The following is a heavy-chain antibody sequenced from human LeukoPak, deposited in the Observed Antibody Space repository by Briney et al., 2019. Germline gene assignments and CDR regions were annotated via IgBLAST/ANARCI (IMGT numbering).Heavy chain of an antibody. CDR1: GYTFTGYC. V-gene: IGHV1-2*02. CDR2: INPNSGGT. D-gene: IGHD3-22*01. Sequence: GASVKVSCKASGYTFTGYCMHWVRQAPGQGLEWMGWINPNSGGTNYAQKFQGRVTMTRDTSISTAYMELSRLRSDDTTVYYCARTYYYDSSGYLGLGAFDIWGQGTMVTVSS. CDR3: ARTYYYDSSGYLGLGAFDI. J-gene: IGHJ3*02.